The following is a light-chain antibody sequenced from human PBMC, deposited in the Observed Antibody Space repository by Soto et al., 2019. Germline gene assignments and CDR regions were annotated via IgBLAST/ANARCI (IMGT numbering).Light chain of an antibody. J-gene: IGKJ4*01. Sequence: EIVLTQSPGTLSLSPGERATLSCRASQSVSNNYLAWYQQKPGQAPRLLIYGASTRATGIPARFSGSGSGTEFTLTISSLQPEDFATYYCQQLDSYPLTFGGGTKVDIK. CDR2: GAS. CDR3: QQLDSYPLT. V-gene: IGKV3-20*01. CDR1: QSVSNNY.